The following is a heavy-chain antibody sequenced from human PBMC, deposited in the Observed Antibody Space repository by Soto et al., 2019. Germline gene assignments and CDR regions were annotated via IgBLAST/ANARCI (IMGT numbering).Heavy chain of an antibody. CDR3: AXRRDNNIFDY. CDR2: IYWDDDK. CDR1: GFSLSTSGLG. J-gene: IGHJ4*02. D-gene: IGHD1-1*01. V-gene: IGHV2-5*02. Sequence: QITLKESGPTVVKPTQTLTLTCTFSGFSLSTSGLGVGWIRQPPGKALEWLALIYWDDDKRYSPSLKSRLTITKDTSKNQVVLTLTNVDPVDTATYYCAXRRDNNIFDYWGQGTLVTVSS.